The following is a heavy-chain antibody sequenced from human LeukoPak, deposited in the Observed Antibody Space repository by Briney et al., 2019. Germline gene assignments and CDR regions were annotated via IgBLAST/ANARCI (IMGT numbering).Heavy chain of an antibody. CDR2: IIPIFGTA. CDR3: ARGLDYSGSYYYYMDV. J-gene: IGHJ6*03. D-gene: IGHD1-26*01. V-gene: IGHV1-69*13. Sequence: ASVKVSCKASGYTFTSYAIHWVRQAPGQRLEWMGGIIPIFGTANYAQKFQGRVTITADESTSTAYMELSSLRSEDTAVYYCARGLDYSGSYYYYMDVWGKGTTVTVSS. CDR1: GYTFTSYA.